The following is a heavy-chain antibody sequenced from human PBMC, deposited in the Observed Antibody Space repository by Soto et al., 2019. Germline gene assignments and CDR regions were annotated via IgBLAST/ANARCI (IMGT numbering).Heavy chain of an antibody. V-gene: IGHV1-69*06. J-gene: IGHJ6*02. CDR2: IIPIFGTA. CDR3: ARVPWFGEFYYYYGMDV. CDR1: GGTFSSYA. D-gene: IGHD3-10*01. Sequence: GASVKVSCKASGGTFSSYAISWVRQAPGQGLEWMGGIIPIFGTANYAQKFQGRVTITADKSTSTAYMALSSLRSEDTAVYYCARVPWFGEFYYYYGMDVWGQGTTVTVSS.